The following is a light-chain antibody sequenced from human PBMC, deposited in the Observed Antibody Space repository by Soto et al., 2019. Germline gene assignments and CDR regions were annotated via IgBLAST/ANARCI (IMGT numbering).Light chain of an antibody. CDR2: EVS. CDR1: SSDVGGYNY. V-gene: IGLV2-14*01. Sequence: QSALTQPASVSGSPGQSITISCTGTSSDVGGYNYVSWYQQHPDKAPKLMIYEVSNRPSGVSNRFSGSKSGNTGSLTISGLQAEDEADYYCGSYTSSSTVVFGGGTKLNVL. CDR3: GSYTSSSTVV. J-gene: IGLJ2*01.